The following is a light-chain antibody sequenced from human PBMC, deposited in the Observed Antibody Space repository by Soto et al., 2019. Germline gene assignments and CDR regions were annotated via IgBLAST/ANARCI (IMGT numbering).Light chain of an antibody. CDR1: QSVNNN. Sequence: EIVMTQSPATLSVSPGERATLSCRASQSVNNNLAWYQQKPGQVPRLLIYHASTVDTGIPARFSRSGSGTELILTISRVQSEDFAVYYCQQYNDWPLTYGGGTKVEIK. CDR3: QQYNDWPLT. CDR2: HAS. V-gene: IGKV3-15*01. J-gene: IGKJ4*01.